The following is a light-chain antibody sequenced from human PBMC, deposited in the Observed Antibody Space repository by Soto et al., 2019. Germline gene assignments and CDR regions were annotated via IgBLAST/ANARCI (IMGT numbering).Light chain of an antibody. Sequence: IQMTHSPSSLSESVVDRGTSTCLASQSISSYLNWYQQKPGKATKLLIYAAYSLQSGVQSRFSGSGSGTDFTLTIRSLQPEDFATYYCKKSYSTAITCGQGQRRELK. J-gene: IGKJ5*01. CDR2: AAY. CDR3: KKSYSTAIT. V-gene: IGKV1-39*01. CDR1: QSISSY.